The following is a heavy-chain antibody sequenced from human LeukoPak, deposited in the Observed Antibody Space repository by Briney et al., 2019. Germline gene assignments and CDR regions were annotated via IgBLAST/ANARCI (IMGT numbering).Heavy chain of an antibody. D-gene: IGHD4-17*01. V-gene: IGHV5-51*01. CDR3: ARHYPGGDYFIDY. J-gene: IGHJ4*02. Sequence: GESLKISFKASGYRFTSYWIGWVRQRPGKGVEWVGIIYPDASETRYSPSFQDQVTISADKSISTAYLQWGSLKASDTAMYYCARHYPGGDYFIDYWGQGTLVTVSS. CDR1: GYRFTSYW. CDR2: IYPDASET.